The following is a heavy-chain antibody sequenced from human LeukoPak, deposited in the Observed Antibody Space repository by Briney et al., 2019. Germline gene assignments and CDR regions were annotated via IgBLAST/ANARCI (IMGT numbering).Heavy chain of an antibody. V-gene: IGHV3-21*03. CDR1: GFTFSRYT. J-gene: IGHJ4*02. CDR3: TTDQGYIYYFDY. Sequence: GGSLRLSCAASGFTFSRYTINWVRQAPGKGLEWVSSISSSSRYIYYADSVKGRFTISRDNAKNSLYLQMNSLETEDTAVYYCTTDQGYIYYFDYWGQGTLVTVSS. CDR2: ISSSSRYI. D-gene: IGHD6-13*01.